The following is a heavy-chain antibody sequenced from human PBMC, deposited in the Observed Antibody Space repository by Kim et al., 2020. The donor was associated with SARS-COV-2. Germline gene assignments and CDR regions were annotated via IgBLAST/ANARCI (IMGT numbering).Heavy chain of an antibody. D-gene: IGHD3-9*01. V-gene: IGHV3-21*01. CDR3: ASLGSILTGYYRENKYGMDV. CDR1: GFTFSSYS. CDR2: ISSSSSYI. Sequence: GGSLRLSCAASGFTFSSYSMNWVRQAPGKGLEWVSSISSSSSYIYYADSVKGRFTISRDNAKNSLYLQMNSLRAEDTAVYYCASLGSILTGYYRENKYGMDVWGQGTTVTVSS. J-gene: IGHJ6*02.